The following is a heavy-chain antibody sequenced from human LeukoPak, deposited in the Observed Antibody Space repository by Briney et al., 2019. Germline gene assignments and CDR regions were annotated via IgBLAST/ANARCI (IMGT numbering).Heavy chain of an antibody. CDR1: GGTFSSYA. J-gene: IGHJ4*02. CDR2: IIAIFGTA. CDR3: ARYGCSSTGTRSGGSCFDLY. Sequence: ASVKVSCKASGGTFSSYAISWVRQAPGQGLEWMGRIIAIFGTANYAQKFQGRVTITTDESTSTAYMELSSLRSEDTAVYYCARYGCSSTGTRSGGSCFDLYWGQGTLVTVSS. D-gene: IGHD2-15*01. V-gene: IGHV1-69*05.